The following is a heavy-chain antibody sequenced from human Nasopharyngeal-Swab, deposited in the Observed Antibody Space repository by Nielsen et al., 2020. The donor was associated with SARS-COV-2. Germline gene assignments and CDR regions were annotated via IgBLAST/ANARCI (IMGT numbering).Heavy chain of an antibody. J-gene: IGHJ4*02. Sequence: GESLKISCAASGFTFSNAWMSWVRQAPGKGLEWVGRIKSKTDGGTTDYAAPVKGRFTISRDDSKNTLYLQMNSLKTEDTAVYYCTTVRSNSRTRGPIDYWGQGTLVTVSS. CDR3: TTVRSNSRTRGPIDY. CDR2: IKSKTDGGTT. CDR1: GFTFSNAW. V-gene: IGHV3-15*01. D-gene: IGHD3-10*01.